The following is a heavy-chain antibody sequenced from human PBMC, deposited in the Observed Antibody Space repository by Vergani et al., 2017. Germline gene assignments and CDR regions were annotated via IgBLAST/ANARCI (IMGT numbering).Heavy chain of an antibody. V-gene: IGHV3-23*01. D-gene: IGHD1-20*01. J-gene: IGHJ4*01. CDR3: ARAYVRYDWFDY. CDR1: GFIFSTYA. CDR2: SSASGAPT. Sequence: EVQRLESGGDLVQPGGFLGLSCTASGFIFSTYAMSWVRQAPGKGLEWVSGSSASGAPTYYADSVKGRVTFSRDNSKNTLYLQMNSLRVEDPAVYYCARAYVRYDWFDYWGQRTLVTVSS.